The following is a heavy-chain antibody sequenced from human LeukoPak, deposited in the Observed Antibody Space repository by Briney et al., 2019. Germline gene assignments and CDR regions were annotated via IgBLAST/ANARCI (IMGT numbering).Heavy chain of an antibody. CDR2: IKQDGSEK. J-gene: IGHJ4*02. D-gene: IGHD3-9*01. CDR3: ARASRLRYFDWLLLPDY. Sequence: GGSLRLSCAASGFTFSSYWMSWVRQAPGKGLEGVANIKQDGSEKYYVDSVKGRFTISRDNAKNSLYLQMNSLRAEDTAVYYCARASRLRYFDWLLLPDYWGQGTLVTVSS. V-gene: IGHV3-7*01. CDR1: GFTFSSYW.